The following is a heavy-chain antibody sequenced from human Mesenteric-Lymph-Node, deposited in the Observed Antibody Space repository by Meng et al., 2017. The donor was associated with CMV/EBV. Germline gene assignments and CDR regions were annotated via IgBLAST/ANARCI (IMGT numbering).Heavy chain of an antibody. CDR2: ISSSGSTI. J-gene: IGHJ4*02. CDR3: ASRRGMTTLTYLDY. V-gene: IGHV3-48*03. D-gene: IGHD4-11*01. CDR1: GFIFSRYE. Sequence: GESLKISCEASGFIFSRYEMNWVRQAPGKGLEWVSYISSSGSTIYYADSVRGRFTVSRDNAKNSLYLQMNSLRVEDTAVYYCASRRGMTTLTYLDYWGPGTLVTVSS.